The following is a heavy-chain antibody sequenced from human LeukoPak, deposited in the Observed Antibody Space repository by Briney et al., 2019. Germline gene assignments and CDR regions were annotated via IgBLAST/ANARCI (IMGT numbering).Heavy chain of an antibody. D-gene: IGHD6-13*01. CDR2: MNPNSGNT. J-gene: IGHJ6*03. Sequence: ASVKVSCKASGYTFKNYDINWVRQATGQGLEWMGWMNPNSGNTGFAQKFQDRVSMTRDTSINTAYMELTSLRSGDTAVYYCARDRAAAGHYYYYMDVWGKGTTVTVSS. CDR1: GYTFKNYD. CDR3: ARDRAAAGHYYYYMDV. V-gene: IGHV1-8*02.